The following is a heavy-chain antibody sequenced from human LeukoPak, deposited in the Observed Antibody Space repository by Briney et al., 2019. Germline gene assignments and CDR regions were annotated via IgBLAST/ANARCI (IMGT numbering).Heavy chain of an antibody. D-gene: IGHD2-2*01. Sequence: GSVKVSCKASGFTFTGYYMHWVRQAPGQGLEWMGWINPNSGGTNYAQKFQGRITMTRDTSISKAYMELSRLRSDDTAVYYCARDLVPAASNWFDPWGQGPLVTVSS. CDR3: ARDLVPAASNWFDP. J-gene: IGHJ5*02. CDR2: INPNSGGT. V-gene: IGHV1-2*02. CDR1: GFTFTGYY.